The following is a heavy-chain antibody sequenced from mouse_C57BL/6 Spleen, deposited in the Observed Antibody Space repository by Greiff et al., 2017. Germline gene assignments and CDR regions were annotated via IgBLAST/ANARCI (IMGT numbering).Heavy chain of an antibody. CDR1: GFTFSDYG. J-gene: IGHJ4*01. D-gene: IGHD2-5*01. Sequence: DVHLVESGGGLVKPGGSLKLSCAASGFTFSDYGMHWVRQAPEKGLEWVAYISSGSSTIYYADTVKGRFTISRDNAKNTLFLQMTSLRSEDTAMYYCARRSNSYAMDYWGQGTSVTVSS. CDR3: ARRSNSYAMDY. V-gene: IGHV5-17*01. CDR2: ISSGSSTI.